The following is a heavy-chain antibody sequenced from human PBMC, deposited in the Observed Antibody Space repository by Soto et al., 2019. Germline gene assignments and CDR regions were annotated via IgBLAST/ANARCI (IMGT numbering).Heavy chain of an antibody. CDR1: GYTFTSYY. Sequence: GASVKVSCKASGYTFTSYYMHCVRQAPGQGLEWMGIINPSGGSTSYAQKFQGRVTMTRDTSTSTVYMELSSLRSEDTAVYYCAREVLRYFDWLSTYFDYWGQGTLVTVSS. CDR2: INPSGGST. V-gene: IGHV1-46*01. J-gene: IGHJ4*02. CDR3: AREVLRYFDWLSTYFDY. D-gene: IGHD3-9*01.